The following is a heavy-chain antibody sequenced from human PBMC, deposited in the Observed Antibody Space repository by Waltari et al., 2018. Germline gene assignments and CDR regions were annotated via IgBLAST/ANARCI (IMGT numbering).Heavy chain of an antibody. Sequence: HVQLQESGPGLVKPSETLSLTCSVSGYSISSGYWWGWIRQPPGKGLEWIASIYYTSGYTQYTPSLRSRVTISADTSKNQFSLRLTSVTAADTAVYYCANNEWGLPVSWGQGTLVTVSS. CDR3: ANNEWGLPVS. CDR1: GYSISSGYW. D-gene: IGHD1-26*01. V-gene: IGHV4-38-2*01. J-gene: IGHJ5*02. CDR2: IYYTSGYT.